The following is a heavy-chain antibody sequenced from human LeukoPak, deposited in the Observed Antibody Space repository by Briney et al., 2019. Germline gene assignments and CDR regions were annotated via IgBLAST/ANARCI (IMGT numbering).Heavy chain of an antibody. CDR1: GGSISSYY. D-gene: IGHD4-11*01. Sequence: PSETLSLTCTVSGGSISSYYWSWIRQPAGKGLEWIGRIYTSGSTNYNPSLKSRVTMSVDTSKNQFSLKLNSVTAADTAVYYCARDAHDYSNYGWFDPWGQGTLVTVSS. CDR3: ARDAHDYSNYGWFDP. V-gene: IGHV4-4*07. CDR2: IYTSGST. J-gene: IGHJ5*02.